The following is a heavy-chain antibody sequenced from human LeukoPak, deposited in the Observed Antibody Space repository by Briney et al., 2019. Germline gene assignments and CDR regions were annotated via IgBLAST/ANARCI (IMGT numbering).Heavy chain of an antibody. D-gene: IGHD6-19*01. V-gene: IGHV4-59*01. CDR3: ASTRKKYSSGWYN. J-gene: IGHJ4*02. CDR2: IYYSGST. CDR1: GGSISSYY. Sequence: SETLSLTCTVSGGSISSYYWSWIRQPPGKGLEWIGYIYYSGSTNYNPSLKSRVTISVDTSKNQFSLKLSSVTAADTAVYYCASTRKKYSSGWYNWGQGTLVTVSS.